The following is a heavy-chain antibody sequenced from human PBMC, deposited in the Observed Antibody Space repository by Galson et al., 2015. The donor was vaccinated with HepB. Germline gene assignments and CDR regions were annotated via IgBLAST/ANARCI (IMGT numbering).Heavy chain of an antibody. Sequence: SLRLSCAASGFTFSELWLNWIRQAPGKGLEWVGRIKNKTAGGTQEYAAPVRGRFTISRDDSKNTLYLQMNILKTDDAGVYYCAAGQGAAAYWGRGTLVTVSS. J-gene: IGHJ4*02. CDR2: IKNKTAGGTQ. D-gene: IGHD1-26*01. V-gene: IGHV3-15*07. CDR3: AAGQGAAAY. CDR1: GFTFSELW.